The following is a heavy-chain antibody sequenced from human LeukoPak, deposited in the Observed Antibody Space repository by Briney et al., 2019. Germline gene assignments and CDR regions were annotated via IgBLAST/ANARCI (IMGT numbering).Heavy chain of an antibody. J-gene: IGHJ3*02. V-gene: IGHV4-39*07. Sequence: SETLSLTCTVSGGSISSSSYYWGWIRQPPGKGLEWIGSIYYSGSTYYNPSLKSRVTISVDTSKNQFSLKLSSVTAADTAVYYCARDLPSRNYYGSGSYRAFDIWGQGTMVTVSS. CDR1: GGSISSSSYY. D-gene: IGHD3-10*01. CDR3: ARDLPSRNYYGSGSYRAFDI. CDR2: IYYSGST.